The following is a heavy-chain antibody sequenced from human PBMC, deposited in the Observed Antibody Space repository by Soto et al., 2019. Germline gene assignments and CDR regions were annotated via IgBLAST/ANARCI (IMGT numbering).Heavy chain of an antibody. D-gene: IGHD3-3*01. V-gene: IGHV3-7*01. CDR3: ARDTFWSGYYPFDY. Sequence: ESGGGLVQPGGSLRLSCAASGFTFSSYWMSWVRQAPGKGLEWVANIKQDGSEKYYVDSVKGRFTISRDNAKNSLYLQMNSLRAEDTAVYYCARDTFWSGYYPFDYWGQGTLVTVSS. CDR2: IKQDGSEK. CDR1: GFTFSSYW. J-gene: IGHJ4*02.